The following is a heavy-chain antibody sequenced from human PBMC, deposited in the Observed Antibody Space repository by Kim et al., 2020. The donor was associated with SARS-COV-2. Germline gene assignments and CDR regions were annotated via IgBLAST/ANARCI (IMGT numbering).Heavy chain of an antibody. Sequence: SETLSLTCTVSGGSISSGGYYWSWIRQHPGQGLEWIVYIYYSGSTYYNPSLMSLVTISVDTSKNQFSLKLSSVTAADTAVYYCAGGGGSGNYYYGMDVWGQGTTVTVSS. J-gene: IGHJ6*02. V-gene: IGHV4-31*01. CDR2: IYYSGST. D-gene: IGHD3-10*01. CDR1: GGSISSGGYY. CDR3: AGGGGSGNYYYGMDV.